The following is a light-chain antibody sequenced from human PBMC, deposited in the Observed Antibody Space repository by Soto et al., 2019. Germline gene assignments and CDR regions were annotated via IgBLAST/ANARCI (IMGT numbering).Light chain of an antibody. V-gene: IGKV3-15*01. CDR3: QQYDNWWT. CDR2: AAS. J-gene: IGKJ1*01. Sequence: MTTSPASLSVPPGASATLYCRASQSIKSNLAWYQPTPGQAPRLLIYAASTRATGIPARLSASGSGTEFTLTISSLQSEDFAVYYCQQYDNWWTFGHGTKVDIK. CDR1: QSIKSN.